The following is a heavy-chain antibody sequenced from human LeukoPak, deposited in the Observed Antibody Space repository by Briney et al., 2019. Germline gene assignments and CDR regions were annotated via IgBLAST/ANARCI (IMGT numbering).Heavy chain of an antibody. CDR3: ARDAVYSSGHSHY. J-gene: IGHJ4*02. CDR1: GGTFSSYA. CDR2: IIPIFGTA. Sequence: SVKVSCKASGGTFSSYAISWVRQAPGQGLEWMGGIIPIFGTANYAQKFQGRVTIATDESTSTAYMELRSLRSDDTAVYYCARDAVYSSGHSHYWGQGTLVTVSS. D-gene: IGHD6-19*01. V-gene: IGHV1-69*05.